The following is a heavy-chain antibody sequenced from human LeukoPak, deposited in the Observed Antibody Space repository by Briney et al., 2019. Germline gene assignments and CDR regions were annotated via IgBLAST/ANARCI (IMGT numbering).Heavy chain of an antibody. J-gene: IGHJ5*02. CDR3: AKQVVVPAAYFDP. D-gene: IGHD2-2*01. CDR1: GFTFNSYG. V-gene: IGHV3-30*02. CDR2: IRYDGTNT. Sequence: GGSLRLSCAASGFTFNSYGMHWVRQAPGKGLEWVAFIRYDGTNTYYADSVKGRFTISRDNSKNTLYLQMNSLRAEDTAVYYCAKQVVVPAAYFDPWGQGTLVTVSS.